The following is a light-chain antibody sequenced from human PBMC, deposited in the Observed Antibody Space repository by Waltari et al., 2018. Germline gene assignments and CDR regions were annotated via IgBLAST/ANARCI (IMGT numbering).Light chain of an antibody. V-gene: IGKV1-27*01. Sequence: IHMTQSPSSLSAFVGDRVTITSRATQVINNYFAWYQQKPGKVPKLLIYTASTLQSGVPSRFSGSGSVTHFTRTISGLQPEDVATYYCQKYNSAPFTFGPGTKVDIK. CDR1: QVINNY. J-gene: IGKJ3*01. CDR3: QKYNSAPFT. CDR2: TAS.